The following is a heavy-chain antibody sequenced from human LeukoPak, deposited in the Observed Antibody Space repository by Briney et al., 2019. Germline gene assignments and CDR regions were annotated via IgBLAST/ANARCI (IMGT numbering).Heavy chain of an antibody. D-gene: IGHD5-18*01. J-gene: IGHJ4*02. CDR2: INPSGGST. CDR3: ARGLGGYSYGPYFDY. CDR1: GYTFTSYY. Sequence: GASVKVSCKASGYTFTSYYMHWVRQAPGQGLEWMGIINPSGGSTSYAQKFQGRVTMTRDTSTSTVYMELSSLRSENTAVYYCARGLGGYSYGPYFDYWGQGTLVTVSS. V-gene: IGHV1-46*03.